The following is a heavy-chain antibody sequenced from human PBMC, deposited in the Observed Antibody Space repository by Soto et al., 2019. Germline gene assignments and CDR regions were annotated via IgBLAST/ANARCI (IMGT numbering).Heavy chain of an antibody. V-gene: IGHV1-69*10. J-gene: IGHJ3*02. CDR2: IIPILGIA. Sequence: ASVKVSCTASGGPFSSYAISWVRQAPGQGLEWMGGIIPILGIANYAQKFQGRVTITADKSTSTAYMELSSLRSEDTAVYYWARGGYYDSSGYYYAFDIWGQGTMVTVSS. CDR3: ARGGYYDSSGYYYAFDI. CDR1: GGPFSSYA. D-gene: IGHD3-22*01.